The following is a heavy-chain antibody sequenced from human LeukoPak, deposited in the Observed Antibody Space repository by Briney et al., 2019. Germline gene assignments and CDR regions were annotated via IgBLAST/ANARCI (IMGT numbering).Heavy chain of an antibody. Sequence: PSETLSLTCTVSGYSISSGYYWGWIRQPPGKGLERIGSIYHSGSTYYNPSLKSRVTISVDTSKNQFSLKLSSVTAADTAVYYCARSRAEYSYGHYNYYYMDVWGKGTTVTVSS. J-gene: IGHJ6*03. CDR2: IYHSGST. V-gene: IGHV4-38-2*02. D-gene: IGHD5-18*01. CDR1: GYSISSGYY. CDR3: ARSRAEYSYGHYNYYYMDV.